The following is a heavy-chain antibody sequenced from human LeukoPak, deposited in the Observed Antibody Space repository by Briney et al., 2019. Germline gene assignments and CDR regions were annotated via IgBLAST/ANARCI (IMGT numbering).Heavy chain of an antibody. J-gene: IGHJ4*02. CDR2: ISAFNGYT. CDR1: GYTFTSYG. CDR3: ATLRYFDWLLGY. D-gene: IGHD3-9*01. Sequence: ASVKVSCKASGYTFTSYGFSWVRQAPGQGLEWMGWISAFNGYTKYVQKFQGRVTMTTDTSTSTAYMELRNLRSDDTAVYYCATLRYFDWLLGYWGQGTLVTVSS. V-gene: IGHV1-18*01.